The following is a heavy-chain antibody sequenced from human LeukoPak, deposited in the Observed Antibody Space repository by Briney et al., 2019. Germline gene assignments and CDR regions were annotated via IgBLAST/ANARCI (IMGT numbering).Heavy chain of an antibody. J-gene: IGHJ4*02. D-gene: IGHD2-8*02. CDR1: GFTFSTRL. CDR3: AKRPHCTGPGCHHIEY. Sequence: GGSLRLSCAASGFTFSTRLMTWVRQAPGRGMEWVSTISGSDTTTYYADSVKGRFAISRDSSKNTLFLQMNSMRAEDTAVYYCAKRPHCTGPGCHHIEYWGQGTLVTVSS. V-gene: IGHV3-23*01. CDR2: ISGSDTTT.